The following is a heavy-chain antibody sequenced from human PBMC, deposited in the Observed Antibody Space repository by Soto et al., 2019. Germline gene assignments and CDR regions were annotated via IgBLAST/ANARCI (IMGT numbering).Heavy chain of an antibody. J-gene: IGHJ4*02. CDR2: IKQDGSER. V-gene: IGHV3-7*03. CDR1: GFSFGTYW. CDR3: ARDVGPITIFGEALSGYFDF. Sequence: LRLSCAVSGFSFGTYWMSWVRQAPGKGLEWLASIKQDGSERYYLDSVKGRFTISRDNAKDSLSLQMNSLRGEDTAFYYCARDVGPITIFGEALSGYFDFWGQGTLVTVSS. D-gene: IGHD3-3*01.